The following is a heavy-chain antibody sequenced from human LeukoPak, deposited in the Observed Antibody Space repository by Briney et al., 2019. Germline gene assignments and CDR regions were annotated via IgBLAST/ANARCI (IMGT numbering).Heavy chain of an antibody. CDR2: IKSKTDGGTT. CDR1: GFTFADYG. Sequence: GGSLRLSCTGSGFTFADYGVHWVRQAPGKGLEWVGRIKSKTDGGTTDYAAPVKGRFTISRDDSKNTLYLQMNSLKTEDTAVYYCTTVGITMIVVPGGKAFDIWGQGTMVTVSS. V-gene: IGHV3-15*01. CDR3: TTVGITMIVVPGGKAFDI. J-gene: IGHJ3*02. D-gene: IGHD3-22*01.